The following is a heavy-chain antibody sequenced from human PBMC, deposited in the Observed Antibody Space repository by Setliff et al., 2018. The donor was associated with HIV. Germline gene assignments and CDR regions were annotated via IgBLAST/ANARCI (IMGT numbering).Heavy chain of an antibody. Sequence: GASVKVSCKASGYAFTSYYMHWVRQAPGPGLEWMGWMTPNSGNTGSAQKFQGRVSMTRNISISTAYMELRGLTSEDTAVYFCARGLGALEWEKRDGDAFDIWGQGTMVTVSS. J-gene: IGHJ3*02. D-gene: IGHD3-3*01. CDR2: MTPNSGNT. V-gene: IGHV1-8*02. CDR3: ARGLGALEWEKRDGDAFDI. CDR1: GYAFTSYY.